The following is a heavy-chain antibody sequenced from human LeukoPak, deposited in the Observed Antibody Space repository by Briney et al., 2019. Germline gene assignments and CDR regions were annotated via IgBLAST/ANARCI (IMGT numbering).Heavy chain of an antibody. J-gene: IGHJ4*02. CDR3: ARVTMTVFGVVPRVFDY. CDR1: NVSISSEDHY. Sequence: SQTLSLTCTVSNVSISSEDHYWSWVRQPPGQGLEWIAYMYYTGSAYYNPSLKSRVTMSTDTSTNQFSLRLNFVSPADTGVYYCARVTMTVFGVVPRVFDYWGQGTLVTVSS. CDR2: MYYTGSA. V-gene: IGHV4-30-4*08. D-gene: IGHD3-3*01.